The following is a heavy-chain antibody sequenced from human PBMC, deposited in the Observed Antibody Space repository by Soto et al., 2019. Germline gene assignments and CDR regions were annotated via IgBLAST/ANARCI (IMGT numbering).Heavy chain of an antibody. J-gene: IGHJ4*02. CDR1: GFTFSIYC. D-gene: IGHD2-2*01. Sequence: LXLSCAASGFTFSIYCMHWVRQAPGKGLECVAVISYDGSNKYYADSVKGRFTISRDNSKNTLYLQMNSLRAEDTAVYYCAKGPGVVVVPAALVDYWGQGTLVTVSS. V-gene: IGHV3-30*18. CDR2: ISYDGSNK. CDR3: AKGPGVVVVPAALVDY.